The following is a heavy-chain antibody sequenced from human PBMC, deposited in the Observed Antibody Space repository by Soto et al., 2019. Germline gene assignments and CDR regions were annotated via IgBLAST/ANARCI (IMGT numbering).Heavy chain of an antibody. CDR1: GGTFSSYA. CDR2: IIPIFGTA. D-gene: IGHD2-15*01. CDR3: ARSQGGSSSLDIYYYYYYGMDV. J-gene: IGHJ6*04. V-gene: IGHV1-69*01. Sequence: QVQLVQSGAAVKKPGSSGKVSCKAPGGTFSSYAISWVRQAPGQGLEWMGGIIPIFGTAKYAQKFQGRVTITAAESTSTGYMELSSLRSEDTAVYYCARSQGGSSSLDIYYYYYYGMDVWGKGTTVTVSS.